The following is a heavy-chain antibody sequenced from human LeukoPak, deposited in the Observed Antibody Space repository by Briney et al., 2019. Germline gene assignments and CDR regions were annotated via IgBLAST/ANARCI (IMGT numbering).Heavy chain of an antibody. J-gene: IGHJ4*02. CDR2: IYYSGTT. Sequence: PSETLSLTCTVSGGSISTSTYSWGWIRQPPGKGLEWIGSIYYSGTTYYNPALKSRVTISVDTSKNQFSLKLSSVTAADTAVYYCARVKGYYGSGSYPDYWGQGTLVTVSS. D-gene: IGHD3-10*01. CDR3: ARVKGYYGSGSYPDY. CDR1: GGSISTSTYS. V-gene: IGHV4-39*07.